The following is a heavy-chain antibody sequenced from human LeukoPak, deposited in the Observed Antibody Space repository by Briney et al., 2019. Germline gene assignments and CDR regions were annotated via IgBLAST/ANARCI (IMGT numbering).Heavy chain of an antibody. J-gene: IGHJ4*02. V-gene: IGHV3-30*18. CDR2: ISYDGSNK. CDR1: GFTFSSYG. Sequence: GGSLRLSCAASGFTFSSYGMHWVRQAPGKGLEWVAVISYDGSNKYYADSVKGRFTISRDNSKNTLYLQMNSLRAEDTAVYYCSKSDYWGQGTLVTVSS. CDR3: SKSDY.